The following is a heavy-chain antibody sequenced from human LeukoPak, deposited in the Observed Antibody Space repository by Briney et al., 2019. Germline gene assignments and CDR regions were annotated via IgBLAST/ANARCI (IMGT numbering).Heavy chain of an antibody. CDR1: GGSISSYY. Sequence: SETLSLTCTVSGGSISSYYWSWIRQPPGKGLEWIGYIYYSGNTNYNPSLKSRVTISVDTSKNQFSLKLSSVTAADTAVYYCARGSYYDILTGYDWYFDLWGRGTLVTVSS. D-gene: IGHD3-9*01. J-gene: IGHJ2*01. CDR3: ARGSYYDILTGYDWYFDL. V-gene: IGHV4-59*01. CDR2: IYYSGNT.